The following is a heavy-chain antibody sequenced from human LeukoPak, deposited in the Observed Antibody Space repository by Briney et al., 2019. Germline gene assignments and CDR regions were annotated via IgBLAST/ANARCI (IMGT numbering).Heavy chain of an antibody. CDR3: ARDRDDFWSGYSYGMDV. D-gene: IGHD3-3*01. V-gene: IGHV4-4*07. Sequence: SETLSLTCTVSGGSISSYYWSWIRQPAGKGLEWIGRIYTSGSTNYNPSLKSRVTMSVDTSKNQFSLKLSSVTAADTAVHYCARDRDDFWSGYSYGMDVWGQGTTVTVSS. CDR2: IYTSGST. CDR1: GGSISSYY. J-gene: IGHJ6*02.